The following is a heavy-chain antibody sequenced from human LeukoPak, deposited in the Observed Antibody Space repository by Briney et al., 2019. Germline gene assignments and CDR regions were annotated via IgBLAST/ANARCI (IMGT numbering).Heavy chain of an antibody. CDR1: GFTFSSYW. Sequence: PGGSLRLSCVVSGFTFSSYWMTWVRQAPGKGLEWVANIKQEGSEKYYVDSVKGRFTISRDNDKTSIYLQMKSLRAEATAVYYCARATTMAYGFDYWGQGTLLTVSS. CDR2: IKQEGSEK. D-gene: IGHD5-18*01. CDR3: ARATTMAYGFDY. J-gene: IGHJ4*02. V-gene: IGHV3-7*01.